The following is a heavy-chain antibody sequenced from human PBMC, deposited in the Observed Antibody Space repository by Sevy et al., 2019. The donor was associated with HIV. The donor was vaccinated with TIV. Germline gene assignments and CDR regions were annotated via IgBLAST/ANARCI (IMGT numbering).Heavy chain of an antibody. CDR3: TTYLGYCRSTSCHYYFDN. J-gene: IGHJ4*02. D-gene: IGHD2-2*03. Sequence: GGSLRLSCAASGFTFSGSALHWVRQASGKGLEWVGRIRMKANSYPTAYAASVKGRFTISRDDSKNSAYLQMNSLKTEDTAVYYCTTYLGYCRSTSCHYYFDNWGQGTLVTVSS. CDR1: GFTFSGSA. CDR2: IRMKANSYPT. V-gene: IGHV3-73*01.